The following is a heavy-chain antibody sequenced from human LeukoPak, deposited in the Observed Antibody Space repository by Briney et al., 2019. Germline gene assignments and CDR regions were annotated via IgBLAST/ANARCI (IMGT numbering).Heavy chain of an antibody. V-gene: IGHV4-39*07. J-gene: IGHJ4*02. Sequence: ASETLSLTCTVSGGSISSSSYYWGWIRQPPGKGLEWIGSIYYSGSTYYNPSLKSRVTISVDTSKNQFSLKLSSVTAADTAAYYCARDFYGSGIYFDYWGQGTLVTVSS. D-gene: IGHD3-10*01. CDR3: ARDFYGSGIYFDY. CDR2: IYYSGST. CDR1: GGSISSSSYY.